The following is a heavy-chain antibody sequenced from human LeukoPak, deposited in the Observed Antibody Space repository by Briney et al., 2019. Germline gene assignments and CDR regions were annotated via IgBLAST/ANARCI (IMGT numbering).Heavy chain of an antibody. CDR2: IYYSGST. V-gene: IGHV4-59*01. D-gene: IGHD6-13*01. Sequence: PSETLSLTCTVSGGSISSYYWSWLRQPPGKGLEWIGYIYYSGSTNYNPSLKSRVTISVDTSKNQFSLNLSSVTAADTAVYYCARDRPGGSSLDYWGQGTLVTVSS. CDR1: GGSISSYY. CDR3: ARDRPGGSSLDY. J-gene: IGHJ4*02.